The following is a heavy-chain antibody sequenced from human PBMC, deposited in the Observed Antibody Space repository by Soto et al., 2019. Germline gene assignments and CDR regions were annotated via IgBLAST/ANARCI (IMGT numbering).Heavy chain of an antibody. CDR1: GGSFSGYY. V-gene: IGHV4-34*01. CDR2: INHSGST. Sequence: PSETLSLTCAVYGGSFSGYYWSWIRQPPGKGLEWIGEINHSGSTNYNPSLKSRVTISVDTSKNQFSLKLSSVTAADTAVYYCARGKNTIFGVVGDYYYYYGMDVWGQGTTVTVSS. D-gene: IGHD3-3*01. J-gene: IGHJ6*02. CDR3: ARGKNTIFGVVGDYYYYYGMDV.